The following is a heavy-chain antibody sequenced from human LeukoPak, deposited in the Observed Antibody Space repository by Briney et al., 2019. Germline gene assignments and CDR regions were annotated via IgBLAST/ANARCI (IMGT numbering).Heavy chain of an antibody. Sequence: PSETLSLTCTVSGGSLSSGDYYWSWIRQPPGKGLEWIGYIYYSGSTYYNPSLKSRVTMSVNTSKNQFSLKLSSVTAADTAVYYCARDKGSYYYGMDVWGQGTTVTVSS. J-gene: IGHJ6*02. CDR1: GGSLSSGDYY. CDR3: ARDKGSYYYGMDV. CDR2: IYYSGST. V-gene: IGHV4-30-4*01. D-gene: IGHD3-10*01.